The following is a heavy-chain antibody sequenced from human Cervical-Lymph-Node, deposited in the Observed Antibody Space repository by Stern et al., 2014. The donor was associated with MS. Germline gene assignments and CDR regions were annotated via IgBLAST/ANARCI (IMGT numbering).Heavy chain of an antibody. CDR1: GFTFSDFY. CDR3: ARDRGYCSGGSCSISTRTHAFDI. D-gene: IGHD2-15*01. CDR2: IISSGGSI. V-gene: IGHV3-11*01. Sequence: VHLVESGGGLVKPGGSLRLSCAASGFTFSDFYMSWIRQAPGKGLEWVSYIISSGGSIYYADSVKGRFTVSRDNAKNSLYLQMNSLRVEDTAVYYCARDRGYCSGGSCSISTRTHAFDIWGQGTMVTVSS. J-gene: IGHJ3*02.